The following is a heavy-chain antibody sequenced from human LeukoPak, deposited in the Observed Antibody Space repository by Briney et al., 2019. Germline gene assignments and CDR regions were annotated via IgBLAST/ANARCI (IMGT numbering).Heavy chain of an antibody. V-gene: IGHV3-48*03. J-gene: IGHJ6*04. CDR3: AELGITMIGGV. D-gene: IGHD3-10*02. CDR1: GFIFGDYA. CDR2: ISSSGSTI. Sequence: GGSLRLSCTASGFIFGDYAMNWVRQAPGKGLEWVSYISSSGSTIYYADSVKGRFTISRDNAKNSLYLQMNSLRAEDTAVYYCAELGITMIGGVWGKGTTVTISS.